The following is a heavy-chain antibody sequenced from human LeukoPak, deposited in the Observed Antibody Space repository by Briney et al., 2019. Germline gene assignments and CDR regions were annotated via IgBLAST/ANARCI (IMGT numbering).Heavy chain of an antibody. CDR2: IFYSGST. CDR1: GDSISGSSHF. J-gene: IGHJ4*02. V-gene: IGHV4-39*01. CDR3: ARRGITYSRTFFDY. Sequence: SETLSLTCTVSGDSISGSSHFWVWIRQPPGKGLEWVGSIFYSGSTYYNLSLKSRVTISVDTSKNQFSLKVNSVTAADTALYFCARRGITYSRTFFDYWGQGTLVTVSS. D-gene: IGHD6-13*01.